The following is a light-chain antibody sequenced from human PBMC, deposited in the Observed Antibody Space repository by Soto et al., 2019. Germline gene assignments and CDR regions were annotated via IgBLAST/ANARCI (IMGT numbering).Light chain of an antibody. V-gene: IGKV1-39*01. J-gene: IGKJ5*01. Sequence: DIQMTQSPSSLSASVGDRVTITCRASQNIINYLNCYQQKPGKAPQLLIYVASRLESGVPSRFSGSGSGTDFTLTISSLQPEDFATYYCQQSYNAPITFGQGTRLDI. CDR3: QQSYNAPIT. CDR2: VAS. CDR1: QNIINY.